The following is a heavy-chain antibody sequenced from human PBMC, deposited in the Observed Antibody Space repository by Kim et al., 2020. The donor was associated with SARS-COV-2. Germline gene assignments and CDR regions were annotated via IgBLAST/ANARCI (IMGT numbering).Heavy chain of an antibody. Sequence: GGSLRLSCAASGFTFSSYAMSWVRQAPGKGLEWVSAISGSGGSTYYADSVKGRFTISRDNSKNTLYLQMNSLRAEDTAVYYCAKDCNYDFWSGYSTLYYYYYGMDVWGQGTTVTVSS. D-gene: IGHD3-3*01. J-gene: IGHJ6*02. CDR3: AKDCNYDFWSGYSTLYYYYYGMDV. V-gene: IGHV3-23*01. CDR1: GFTFSSYA. CDR2: ISGSGGST.